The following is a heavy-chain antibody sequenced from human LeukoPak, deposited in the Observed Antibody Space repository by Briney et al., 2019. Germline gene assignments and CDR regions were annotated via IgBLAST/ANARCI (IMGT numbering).Heavy chain of an antibody. CDR2: INGAGDNT. CDR1: GYTFSSHG. CDR3: AKLYDSSAYYYMDV. D-gene: IGHD3-22*01. V-gene: IGHV3-23*01. Sequence: PGGSLRLSCAASGYTFSSHGLTWVRQAPGKGLEWVSTINGAGDNTYYAETVKGRFTISRDNSKNTLYLQMHSLRAEDTAVYYCAKLYDSSAYYYMDVWGKGTTVTVSS. J-gene: IGHJ6*03.